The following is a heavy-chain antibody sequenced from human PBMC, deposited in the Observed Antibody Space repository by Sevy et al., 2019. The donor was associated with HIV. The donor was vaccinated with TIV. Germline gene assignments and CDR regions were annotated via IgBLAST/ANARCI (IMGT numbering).Heavy chain of an antibody. Sequence: GGSLRLSCAASGFTFSSYAMNWVRQAPGKGLEWVSSGSGGNTYYADSVEGRSTISRDSSKNTVSLQMNSLGAEDSAIYYGAKGTLIGAAGLDAFDIWGQGTKVTVSS. D-gene: IGHD6-13*01. J-gene: IGHJ3*02. CDR1: GFTFSSYA. CDR3: AKGTLIGAAGLDAFDI. V-gene: IGHV3-23*01. CDR2: SGSGGNT.